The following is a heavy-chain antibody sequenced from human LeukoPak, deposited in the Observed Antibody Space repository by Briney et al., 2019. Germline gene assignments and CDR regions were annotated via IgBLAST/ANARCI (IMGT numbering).Heavy chain of an antibody. Sequence: GGSLRLYCAASGFIFSDYAMSWVRQAPGKGLEWVAVVSGPGHDTYYADSVKGRFTISRDNSKNTLYLQMNSPRAEDTAVYYCAKDQFPRNGVYDAIDVWGQGKMVTVSS. J-gene: IGHJ3*01. D-gene: IGHD2-8*01. CDR2: VSGPGHDT. CDR3: AKDQFPRNGVYDAIDV. V-gene: IGHV3-23*01. CDR1: GFIFSDYA.